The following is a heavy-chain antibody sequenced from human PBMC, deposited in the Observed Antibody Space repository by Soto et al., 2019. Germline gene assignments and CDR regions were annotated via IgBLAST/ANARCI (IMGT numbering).Heavy chain of an antibody. CDR1: GYTFTSYG. V-gene: IGHV1-18*01. CDR3: ARDSPPVDY. J-gene: IGHJ4*02. Sequence: QVQLVQSGAEVKKPGASVKVSCKASGYTFTSYGISWVRQAPGQGLEWMGWISAYNGNTKYAQKPKXXXTXXTDTSTSTAYMELRSLRSDDTAVYYCARDSPPVDYWGQGTLVTVSS. CDR2: ISAYNGNT.